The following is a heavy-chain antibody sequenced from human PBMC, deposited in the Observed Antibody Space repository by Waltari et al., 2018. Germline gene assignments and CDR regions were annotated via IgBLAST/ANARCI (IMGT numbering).Heavy chain of an antibody. V-gene: IGHV1-2*06. D-gene: IGHD5-12*01. CDR2: INTNSGGT. J-gene: IGHJ4*02. CDR3: ARDRGEQVVARGYFDY. Sequence: QVQLVQSGAEVKKPGASVKVSCKASGYTFTGYYMHWVRQAPGQGLEWMGRINTNSGGTNDAQKFQGSVTMTRDTSISTAYMELSRLRSDDTAVYYCARDRGEQVVARGYFDYWGQGTLVTVSS. CDR1: GYTFTGYY.